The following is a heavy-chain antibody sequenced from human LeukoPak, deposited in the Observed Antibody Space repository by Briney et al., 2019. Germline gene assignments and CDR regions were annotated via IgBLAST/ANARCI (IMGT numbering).Heavy chain of an antibody. CDR3: AREFRNAFDI. CDR1: GGSISSSGYY. CDR2: IYYSGST. J-gene: IGHJ3*02. V-gene: IGHV4-39*07. Sequence: SETLSLTCTVSGGSISSSGYYWGWIRQPPGKGLEWIASIYYSGSTYYNPSLKSRVTISVDTSKNQFSLKLSSVTAADTAVYYCAREFRNAFDIWGQGTMVTVSS.